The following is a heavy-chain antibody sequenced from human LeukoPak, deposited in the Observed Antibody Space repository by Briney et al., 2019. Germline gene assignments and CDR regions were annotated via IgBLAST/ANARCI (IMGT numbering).Heavy chain of an antibody. CDR3: ARDRWRYCSSTSCSHNWFDP. CDR1: GFTCSSYS. V-gene: IGHV3-21*01. D-gene: IGHD2-2*01. Sequence: GGSLRLACAASGFTCSSYSMNWVRQAPGKGLEWVSSISSSSSYIYYADSVKGRFTISRDNAKNSLYLQMNRLRAEDTAVYYCARDRWRYCSSTSCSHNWFDPWGQGTLVTVSS. J-gene: IGHJ5*02. CDR2: ISSSSSYI.